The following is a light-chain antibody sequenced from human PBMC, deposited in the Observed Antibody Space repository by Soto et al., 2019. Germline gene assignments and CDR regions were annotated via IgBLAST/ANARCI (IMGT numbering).Light chain of an antibody. J-gene: IGKJ2*01. CDR2: DAS. Sequence: EIVLTQSPATLSLSPGERATLSCRASQSVSSYLGWYQQKPGQAPRLLIYDASNRAAGIPARFSGSGSGTDFTLTISSLEPEDFAVYHCQQRSDWPPTFGQGTRLEI. V-gene: IGKV3-11*01. CDR3: QQRSDWPPT. CDR1: QSVSSY.